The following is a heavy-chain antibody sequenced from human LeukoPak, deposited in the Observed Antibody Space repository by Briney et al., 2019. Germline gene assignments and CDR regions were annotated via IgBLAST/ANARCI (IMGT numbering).Heavy chain of an antibody. V-gene: IGHV3-21*01. Sequence: GGSLRLSCAASGFTFNIYSMNWVRQAPGKGLEWVSSISGTSNYIYYADSVKGRFTISRDNAKNSLYLHMNSLRAEDTAVYYCARASGYSGSRRWFDPWGQGTLVTVSS. CDR2: ISGTSNYI. CDR3: ARASGYSGSRRWFDP. CDR1: GFTFNIYS. J-gene: IGHJ5*02. D-gene: IGHD5-12*01.